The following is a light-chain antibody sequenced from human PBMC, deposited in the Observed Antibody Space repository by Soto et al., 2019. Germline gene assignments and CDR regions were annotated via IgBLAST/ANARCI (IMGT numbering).Light chain of an antibody. CDR2: KAS. CDR3: HQYYSFPRT. CDR1: QSISSL. V-gene: IGKV1-5*03. Sequence: DIQITQPPSTLSACVGDRVTITCRASQSISSLLAWYQQKPGKAPKFLIYKASSLQSGVPSRFSGSGSGTEFTLTITSLQPDDFATYYCHQYYSFPRTFGQGTKVDI. J-gene: IGKJ1*01.